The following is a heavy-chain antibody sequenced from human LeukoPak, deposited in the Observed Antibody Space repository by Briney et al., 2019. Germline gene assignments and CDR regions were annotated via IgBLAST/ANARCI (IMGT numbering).Heavy chain of an antibody. J-gene: IGHJ4*02. CDR2: IYYSGST. V-gene: IGHV4-31*03. CDR3: ARSALGTLEWLSNFDY. Sequence: RPSETLSLTCTVSGGSISSGYYWSWIRQHPGKGLEWIGYIYYSGSTYYNPSLKSRVTISVDTSKNQFSLKLSSVTAADTAVYYCARSALGTLEWLSNFDYWGQGTLVTVSS. D-gene: IGHD3-3*01. CDR1: GGSISSGYY.